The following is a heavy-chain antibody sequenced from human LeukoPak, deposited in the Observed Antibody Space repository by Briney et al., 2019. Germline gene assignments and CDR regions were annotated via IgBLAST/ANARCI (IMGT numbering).Heavy chain of an antibody. J-gene: IGHJ4*02. D-gene: IGHD6-19*01. V-gene: IGHV3-23*01. Sequence: GGSLRLSCAASGFTFGNYALSWVRQAPGRGLEWVSLISWSSLTTEYADSVKGRFTVSRDNSKNTLSLQMNSLNADDTAVYYCAKHVRTSVWFFDSWGQGTLVTVSS. CDR3: AKHVRTSVWFFDS. CDR1: GFTFGNYA. CDR2: ISWSSLTT.